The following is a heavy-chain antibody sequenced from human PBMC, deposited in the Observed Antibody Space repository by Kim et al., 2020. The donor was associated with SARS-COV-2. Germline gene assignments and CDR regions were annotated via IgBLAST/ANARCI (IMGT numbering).Heavy chain of an antibody. Sequence: ASVKVSGKVSGYTLTELSMHWVRQAPGKGLEWMGGFDPEDGETIYAQKFQGRVTMTEDTSTDTAYMELSSLRSEDTAVYYCATVPAMIVVVMGLYYFDYWGQGTLVTVSS. J-gene: IGHJ4*02. CDR3: ATVPAMIVVVMGLYYFDY. D-gene: IGHD3-22*01. V-gene: IGHV1-24*01. CDR2: FDPEDGET. CDR1: GYTLTELS.